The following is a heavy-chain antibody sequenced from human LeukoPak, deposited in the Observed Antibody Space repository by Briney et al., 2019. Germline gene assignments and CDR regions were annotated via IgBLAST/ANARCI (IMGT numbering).Heavy chain of an antibody. CDR2: INPSGGST. J-gene: IGHJ6*02. Sequence: ASVKVSCKASGYTFTSYYMHWVRQAPGQGLERMGIINPSGGSTSYAQKFQGRVTMTRDTSTSTVYMELSSLRSEDTAVYYCARVKRFLEWPYYYYGMDVWGQGTTVTVSS. V-gene: IGHV1-46*01. D-gene: IGHD3-3*01. CDR3: ARVKRFLEWPYYYYGMDV. CDR1: GYTFTSYY.